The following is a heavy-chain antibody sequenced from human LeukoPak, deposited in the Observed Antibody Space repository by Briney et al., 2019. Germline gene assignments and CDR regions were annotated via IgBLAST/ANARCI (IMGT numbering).Heavy chain of an antibody. Sequence: SETLSLTCTVSGGSISSYYWIWTRQPPGKGLEWIGYIYYSGTTYYTPPLQSRVTMSVDTSKNQFSLKLSSVTAADTAVYYCARLDKHTGSWLPDYWGQGTLVTVSS. CDR3: ARLDKHTGSWLPDY. D-gene: IGHD6-13*01. CDR2: IYYSGTT. V-gene: IGHV4-59*08. J-gene: IGHJ4*02. CDR1: GGSISSYY.